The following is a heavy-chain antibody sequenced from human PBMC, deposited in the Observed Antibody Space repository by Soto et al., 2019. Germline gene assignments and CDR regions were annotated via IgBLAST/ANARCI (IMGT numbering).Heavy chain of an antibody. CDR2: INHSGST. D-gene: IGHD2-15*01. J-gene: IGHJ5*02. CDR3: ARGPIVVVGAATDWFDP. V-gene: IGHV4-34*01. CDR1: GGSFSGYY. Sequence: QVQLQQWGAGLLKPSETLSLTCAVYGGSFSGYYWSWIRQPPGKGLEGIGEINHSGSTNYNPSLKSRVTISVDTSKNQFSLKLSSVTAADTAVYYCARGPIVVVGAATDWFDPWGQGTLVTVSS.